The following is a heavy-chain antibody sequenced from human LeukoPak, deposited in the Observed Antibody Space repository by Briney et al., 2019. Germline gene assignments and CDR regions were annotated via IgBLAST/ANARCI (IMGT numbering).Heavy chain of an antibody. V-gene: IGHV3-7*01. CDR3: ARDNYYYYMDV. Sequence: GGSLRLSCVASGFNFRTYWMTWVRQAPGKGLEWVASIKEDGSEKYYVDSVKGRFTISRDNAKNSLYLQMNSLRAEDTAVYYCARDNYYYYMDVWGKGTTVTISS. J-gene: IGHJ6*03. CDR2: IKEDGSEK. CDR1: GFNFRTYW.